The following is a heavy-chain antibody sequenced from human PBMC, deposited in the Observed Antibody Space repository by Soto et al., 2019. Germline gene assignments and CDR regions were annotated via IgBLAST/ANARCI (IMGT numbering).Heavy chain of an antibody. J-gene: IGHJ3*02. CDR2: ISCSGGST. D-gene: IGHD1-1*01. Sequence: GSLSLSFAASGFTFSSYAMSWVRQAPGKGLEWVSAISCSGGSTYYADSLKGRFTISRDNSKSTLYLQMNSLRTEDTAVYYCAKDARYPPNAFDIWGQGTMVTVSS. V-gene: IGHV3-23*01. CDR3: AKDARYPPNAFDI. CDR1: GFTFSSYA.